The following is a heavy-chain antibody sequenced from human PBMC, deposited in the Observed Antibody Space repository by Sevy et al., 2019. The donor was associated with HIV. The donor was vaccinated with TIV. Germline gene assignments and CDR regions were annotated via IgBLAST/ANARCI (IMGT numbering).Heavy chain of an antibody. CDR1: GFTFSSYG. J-gene: IGHJ6*02. CDR2: ISYDGSNK. V-gene: IGHV3-30*18. CDR3: AKEKFGYYGSGRDGMDV. D-gene: IGHD3-10*01. Sequence: GGSLRLSCAASGFTFSSYGMHWVRQAPGKGLEWVAVISYDGSNKYYADSVKGRFTISRDNSKNMLYLQMNSLRAEDTAVYYCAKEKFGYYGSGRDGMDVWGQGTTVTVSS.